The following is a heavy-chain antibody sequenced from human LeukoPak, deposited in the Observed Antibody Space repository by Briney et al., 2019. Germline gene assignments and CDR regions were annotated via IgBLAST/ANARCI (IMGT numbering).Heavy chain of an antibody. Sequence: GGSLRLSCAASGFTFSSYAMSWVRQAPGKGLEWVSGISPSGDITYYADSVMGRFSISRDNPKSTVSLQMSSLRAEDTALYYCVRDLHWGGFDVWGQGTMVTVSS. D-gene: IGHD7-27*01. CDR3: VRDLHWGGFDV. CDR1: GFTFSSYA. J-gene: IGHJ3*01. V-gene: IGHV3-23*01. CDR2: ISPSGDIT.